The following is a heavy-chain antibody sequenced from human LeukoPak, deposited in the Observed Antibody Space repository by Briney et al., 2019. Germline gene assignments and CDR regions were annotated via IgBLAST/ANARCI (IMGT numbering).Heavy chain of an antibody. J-gene: IGHJ6*03. CDR3: ARAKNPYYYYYYMDF. CDR1: GYSISSGHY. CDR2: IYHSGSS. Sequence: SETRSLTCAVSGYSISSGHYWVWIRQPPGKGLEYIGNIYHSGSSHYNPSLKSRVTISVDTANNQFSLRLSSVTAADTAVYYCARAKNPYYYYYYMDFWGRGTTVTVSS. V-gene: IGHV4-38-2*01.